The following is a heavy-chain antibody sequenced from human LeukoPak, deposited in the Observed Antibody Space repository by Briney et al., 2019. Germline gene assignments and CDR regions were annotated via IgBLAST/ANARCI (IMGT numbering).Heavy chain of an antibody. Sequence: SETLSLTCTVSGGSISSSSYYWGWIRQPPGKGLEWIGYIYHSGSTNYNPSLKSRVTISVDKSKNQFSLKLSSVTAADTAVYYCARVVAAAGIFPDYWGQGTLVTVSS. D-gene: IGHD6-13*01. CDR1: GGSISSSSYY. CDR2: IYHSGST. J-gene: IGHJ4*02. V-gene: IGHV4-61*05. CDR3: ARVVAAAGIFPDY.